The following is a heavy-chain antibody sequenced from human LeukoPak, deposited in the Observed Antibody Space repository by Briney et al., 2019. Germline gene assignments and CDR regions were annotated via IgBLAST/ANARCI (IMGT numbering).Heavy chain of an antibody. D-gene: IGHD3-22*01. CDR2: ISSSSSTI. V-gene: IGHV3-48*02. CDR3: ARFPHYYDSSGYSF. J-gene: IGHJ4*02. Sequence: GGSLRLSCAASGFTFSSYSMNWVRQAPGKGLEWVTYISSSSSTIYYADSVKGRFTISRDNAKNSLYLQMNSLRDEDTAVYYCARFPHYYDSSGYSFWGQGTLVTVSS. CDR1: GFTFSSYS.